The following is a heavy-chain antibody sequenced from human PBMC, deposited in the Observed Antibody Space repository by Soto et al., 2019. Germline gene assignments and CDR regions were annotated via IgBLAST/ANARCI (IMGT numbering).Heavy chain of an antibody. CDR2: INSEGSST. CDR1: GFTISGHW. D-gene: IGHD1-26*01. J-gene: IGHJ5*02. CDR3: ARSYRGTYGCFDP. V-gene: IGHV3-74*01. Sequence: EVQLVESGGGIVQPGGSLRLSCAASGFTISGHWMHWVRQVPGKGLVWVSRINSEGSSTSYADSEKGRFSISRDNAKNTLFLQMNSLSAEDTAVYSCARSYRGTYGCFDPWGQGTLVTVSS.